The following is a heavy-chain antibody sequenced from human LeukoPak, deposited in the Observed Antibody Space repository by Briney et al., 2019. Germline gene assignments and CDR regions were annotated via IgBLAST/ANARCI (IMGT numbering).Heavy chain of an antibody. CDR1: GFTFSSYS. D-gene: IGHD4-23*01. V-gene: IGHV3-48*04. CDR3: ARERGNTLIFDY. Sequence: PGGSLRLSCAASGFTFSSYSMNWVRQAPGKGLEWVSYISSSGSTIYYADSVKGRFTISRDNAKNSLYLQMNGLRAEDTAVYYCARERGNTLIFDYWGQGTLVTVSS. CDR2: ISSSGSTI. J-gene: IGHJ4*02.